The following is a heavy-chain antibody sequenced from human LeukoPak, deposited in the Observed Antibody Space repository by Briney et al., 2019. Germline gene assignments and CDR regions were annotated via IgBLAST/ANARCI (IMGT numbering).Heavy chain of an antibody. CDR1: GYTFTSYG. V-gene: IGHV1-69*13. CDR2: IIPIFGTA. J-gene: IGHJ6*02. Sequence: SVTVSCKASGYTFTSYGISWVRQAPGQGLEWMGGIIPIFGTANYAQKFQGRVTITADESTSTAYVELSSLRSEDTAVYYCARDSQTWIQRSEGYYGMDVWGQGTTVTVSS. D-gene: IGHD5-18*01. CDR3: ARDSQTWIQRSEGYYGMDV.